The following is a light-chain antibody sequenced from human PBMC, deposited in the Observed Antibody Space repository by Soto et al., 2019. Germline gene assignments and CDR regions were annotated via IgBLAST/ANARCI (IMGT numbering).Light chain of an antibody. CDR3: CSYASGSTHVV. V-gene: IGLV2-23*01. CDR2: EGS. CDR1: SSDVANYNL. Sequence: QSALTQPASVSGSPGQSITISCTGTSSDVANYNLVSWYQRHPGKAPKLVIYEGSKRPSGISNRFSASKSGNTASLTISGLQAEDEAEYYCCSYASGSTHVVFGGGTKVTVL. J-gene: IGLJ2*01.